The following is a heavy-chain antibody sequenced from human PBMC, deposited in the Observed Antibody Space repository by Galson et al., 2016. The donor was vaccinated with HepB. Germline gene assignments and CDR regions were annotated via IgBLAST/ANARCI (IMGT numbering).Heavy chain of an antibody. CDR1: GGSISSSSYY. Sequence: SETLSLTCTVSGGSISSSSYYWGWIRQPPGKGLEWIGIVYYSGTTYYNPFLKSRVAMSVDTSKNQFSLKLTSVTAADSAVYYCAKVYNSGSFYISYVDFWGRGALVTVSS. CDR3: AKVYNSGSFYISYVDF. V-gene: IGHV4-39*01. CDR2: VYYSGTT. J-gene: IGHJ2*01. D-gene: IGHD3-10*01.